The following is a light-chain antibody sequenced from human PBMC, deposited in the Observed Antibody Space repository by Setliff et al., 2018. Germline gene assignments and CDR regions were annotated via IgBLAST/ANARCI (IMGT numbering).Light chain of an antibody. Sequence: QSVLTQPPSVSGAPGQRVTISCTGSSSNIGAGYDVHWYQQLPGTAPKLLIHGNSNRPSGVPDRFSGSKSGTSASLAITGLQAEDEADYYCCSYAGSYTSLYVFGTGTKV. CDR1: SSNIGAGYD. J-gene: IGLJ1*01. V-gene: IGLV1-40*01. CDR2: GNS. CDR3: CSYAGSYTSLYV.